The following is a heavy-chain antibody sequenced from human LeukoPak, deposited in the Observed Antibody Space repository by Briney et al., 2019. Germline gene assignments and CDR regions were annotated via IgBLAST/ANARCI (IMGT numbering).Heavy chain of an antibody. CDR3: ARDGTGWFGELFGWFDP. J-gene: IGHJ5*02. V-gene: IGHV4-39*07. CDR2: IFCSGST. Sequence: SETLSLTCTVSGGSISTSNYYWGWIRQPPGKGLEWIGNIFCSGSTYYSPSLRRRVTISLDTSKNQFSLKLSSVTAADTAVYYCARDGTGWFGELFGWFDPWGQGTLVTVSS. D-gene: IGHD3-10*01. CDR1: GGSISTSNYY.